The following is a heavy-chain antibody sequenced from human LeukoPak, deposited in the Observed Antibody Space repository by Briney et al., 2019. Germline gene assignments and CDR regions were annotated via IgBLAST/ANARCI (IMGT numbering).Heavy chain of an antibody. CDR3: AMRLDLLEWCRWGPYCQQ. CDR2: VSNSGDKI. CDR1: GFIFSDYY. V-gene: IGHV3-11*04. D-gene: IGHD3-3*01. J-gene: IGHJ6*01. Sequence: SLTLSWAVSGFIFSDYYTTWIRQAPGKGLEWLSSVSNSGDKIFYANSVKDRLTISTHKAKTSLYLQMNSLTAEDPSVSYSAMRLDLLEWCRWGPYCQQWG.